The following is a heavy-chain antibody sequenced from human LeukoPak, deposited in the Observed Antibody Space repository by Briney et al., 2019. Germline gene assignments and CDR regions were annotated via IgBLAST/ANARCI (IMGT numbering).Heavy chain of an antibody. CDR2: VYYSGST. J-gene: IGHJ4*02. V-gene: IGHV4-59*12. CDR1: GGSISSDY. Sequence: SETLSLTCTVSGGSISSDYWSWVRQPPGKGLEWIGYVYYSGSTNYNPSLKSRVTISVDTSKNQFSLKLSSVTAADAAVYYCARDGLRSGYSYGYFDYWVQGTLVTVSS. CDR3: ARDGLRSGYSYGYFDY. D-gene: IGHD5-18*01.